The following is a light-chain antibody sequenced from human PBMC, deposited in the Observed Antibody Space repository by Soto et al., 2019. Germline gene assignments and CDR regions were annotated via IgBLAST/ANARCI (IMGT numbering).Light chain of an antibody. V-gene: IGLV2-14*01. CDR1: SSDVGGYNY. CDR2: EVS. J-gene: IGLJ1*01. CDR3: TSYTSSSTLDV. Sequence: ALAQPASVSGSPGQSITISCTGTSSDVGGYNYVSWYQQHPGKAPKLMIYEVSNRPLGVSNRFSGSKSGNTASLTISGLQAEDEADYYCTSYTSSSTLDVFGTGTKVTVL.